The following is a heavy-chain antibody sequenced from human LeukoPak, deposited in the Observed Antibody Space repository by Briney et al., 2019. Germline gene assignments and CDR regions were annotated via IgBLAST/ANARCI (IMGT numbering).Heavy chain of an antibody. J-gene: IGHJ4*02. Sequence: PSVKLSFNSTGYGGTISSNYWVWNRQRPGKGLMGIGYTNYSGSTNCHPSLKSRVTISVHTSKNQSSLKLSSVTAADTVVYYCARLYGSGSYFDYWGQGTLVTVSS. CDR1: GGTISSNY. V-gene: IGHV4-59*01. CDR3: ARLYGSGSYFDY. CDR2: TNYSGST. D-gene: IGHD3-10*01.